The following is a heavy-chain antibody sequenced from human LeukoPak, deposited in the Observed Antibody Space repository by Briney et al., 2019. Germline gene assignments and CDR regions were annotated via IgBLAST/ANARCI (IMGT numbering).Heavy chain of an antibody. CDR3: AREYSGLD. V-gene: IGHV3-64*01. D-gene: IGHD5-12*01. CDR2: ISSNGGST. Sequence: GGSLRLSCAASGFIFSTYTMYWVRQAPGKGLEYVSSISSNGGSTHHANSVKGRFTISRDNSKNTLYLQMGSLRAEDMAVYYCAREYSGLDWGQGNLVTVSS. CDR1: GFIFSTYT. J-gene: IGHJ4*02.